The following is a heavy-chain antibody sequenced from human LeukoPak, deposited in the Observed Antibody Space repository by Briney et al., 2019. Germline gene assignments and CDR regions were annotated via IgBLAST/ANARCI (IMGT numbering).Heavy chain of an antibody. V-gene: IGHV4-61*05. CDR3: ARVRIAVAGGGHYFDY. D-gene: IGHD6-19*01. CDR1: GGSISSSSYY. J-gene: IGHJ4*02. Sequence: SETLSLTCTVSGGSISSSSYYWGWIRRPPGKGLEWIGYIYYSGSTNYNPSLKSRVTISVDTSKNQFSLKLSSVTAADTAVYYCARVRIAVAGGGHYFDYWGQGTLVTVSS. CDR2: IYYSGST.